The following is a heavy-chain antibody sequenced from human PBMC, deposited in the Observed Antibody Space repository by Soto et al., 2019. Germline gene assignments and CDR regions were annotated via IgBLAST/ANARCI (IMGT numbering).Heavy chain of an antibody. J-gene: IGHJ4*02. CDR1: GFSLSTSGMR. CDR2: IDWDDDK. D-gene: IGHD6-13*01. V-gene: IGHV2-70*04. Sequence: SGPTLVNPTQTLTLTCTFSGFSLSTSGMRVSWIRQPPGKALEWLARIDWDDDKFYSTSLKTRLTISKDTSKNQVVLTMTNMDPVDTATYYCARTSGGIAGFDYWGQGTLVTVSS. CDR3: ARTSGGIAGFDY.